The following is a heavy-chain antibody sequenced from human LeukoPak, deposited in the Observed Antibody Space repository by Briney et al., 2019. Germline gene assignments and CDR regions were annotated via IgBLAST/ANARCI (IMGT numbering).Heavy chain of an antibody. J-gene: IGHJ6*02. Sequence: GASVKVSCTASGYTFTGYYMHWVRQAPGQGLEWMGWINPNSGGTNYAQKFQGRVTITRDTSISTAYMELSRLRSDDTAVYYCARVEYDYYYYYGMDVWGQGTTVTVSS. D-gene: IGHD6-6*01. CDR2: INPNSGGT. CDR1: GYTFTGYY. CDR3: ARVEYDYYYYYGMDV. V-gene: IGHV1-2*02.